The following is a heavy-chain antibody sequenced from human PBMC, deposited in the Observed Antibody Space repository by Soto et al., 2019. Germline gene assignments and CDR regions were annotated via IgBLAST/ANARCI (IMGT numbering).Heavy chain of an antibody. CDR2: ISGSGGST. V-gene: IGHV3-23*01. J-gene: IGHJ3*02. CDR1: GFTFSSYA. CDR3: AKDWDYYDSSGYYTGHDAFDI. Sequence: GGSLRLSCAASGFTFSSYAMSWVRQAPGKGLEWVSAISGSGGSTYYADSVKGRFTISRDNSKNTLYLQMNSLRAEDTAVYYCAKDWDYYDSSGYYTGHDAFDIWGQGTMVTVSS. D-gene: IGHD3-22*01.